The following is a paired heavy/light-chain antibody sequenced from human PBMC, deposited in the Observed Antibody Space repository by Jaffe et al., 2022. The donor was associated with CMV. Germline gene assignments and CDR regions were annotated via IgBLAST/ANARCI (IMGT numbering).Light chain of an antibody. CDR1: SSNIGNNY. V-gene: IGLV1-51*01. CDR3: GTWDSSLGAVV. CDR2: DNN. J-gene: IGLJ2*01. Sequence: QSVLTQPPSVSAAPGQKVTISCSGSSSNIGNNYVSWYQQLPGTAPKLLIYDNNKRPSGIPDRFSGSKSGTSATLGITGLQTGDEADYYCGTWDSSLGAVVFGGGTKLTVL.
Heavy chain of an antibody. CDR3: ARPYCTNGVCYFFRFDY. CDR1: GYTFTNYG. CDR2: ISASNGNT. D-gene: IGHD2-8*01. Sequence: QVQLVQSGAEVKKPGASVKVSCKASGYTFTNYGISWVRQAPGQGLEWMGWISASNGNTNYAQKLQDRVTMTTDTSTSTAYMELRSLRSDDTAVYYCARPYCTNGVCYFFRFDYWGQGTLVTVSS. J-gene: IGHJ4*02. V-gene: IGHV1-18*01.